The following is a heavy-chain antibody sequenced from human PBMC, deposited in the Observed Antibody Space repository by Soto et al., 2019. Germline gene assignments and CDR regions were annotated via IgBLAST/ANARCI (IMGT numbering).Heavy chain of an antibody. V-gene: IGHV4-59*12. CDR1: GGSISSYY. J-gene: IGHJ4*01. Sequence: SETLSLTCTVSGGSISSYYWSWIRQPPGKGLEWIGYIYYSGSTNYNPSLKSRATISLDKSNNQFSLSLSFVTAADTALYYCATKTVAVAGLDWGHGTPVTVSS. D-gene: IGHD6-13*01. CDR2: IYYSGST. CDR3: ATKTVAVAGLD.